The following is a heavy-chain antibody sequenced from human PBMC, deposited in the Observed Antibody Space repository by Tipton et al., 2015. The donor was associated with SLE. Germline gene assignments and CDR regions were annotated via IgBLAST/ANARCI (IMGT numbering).Heavy chain of an antibody. Sequence: LRLSCTVSGGSISSSKYYWGWIRQPPGKGLEWIGSIYSSGSTYHNPSLKSRVSISVDTSKNQFFLNLRSVTAADTAVYFCARGGASVLIRNCYFDYWGQGSLVTVSS. CDR1: GGSISSSKYY. CDR3: ARGGASVLIRNCYFDY. V-gene: IGHV4-39*07. CDR2: IYSSGST. D-gene: IGHD2-8*01. J-gene: IGHJ4*02.